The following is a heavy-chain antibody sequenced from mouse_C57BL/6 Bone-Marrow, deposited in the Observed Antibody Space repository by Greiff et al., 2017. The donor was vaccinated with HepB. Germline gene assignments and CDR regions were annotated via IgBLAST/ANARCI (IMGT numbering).Heavy chain of an antibody. CDR2: IYPGDGDT. CDR1: GYAFSSSW. V-gene: IGHV1-82*01. CDR3: ASIYYYGKDY. D-gene: IGHD1-1*01. J-gene: IGHJ2*01. Sequence: VQRVESGPELVKPGASVKISCKASGYAFSSSWMNWVKQRPGKGLEWIGRIYPGDGDTNYNGKFKGKATLTADKSSSTAYMQLSSLTSEDSAVYFCASIYYYGKDYWGQGTTLTVSS.